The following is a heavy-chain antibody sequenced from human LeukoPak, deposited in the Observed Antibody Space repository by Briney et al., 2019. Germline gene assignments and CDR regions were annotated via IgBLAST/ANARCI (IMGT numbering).Heavy chain of an antibody. CDR2: IYPVDSDT. J-gene: IGHJ4*02. CDR3: ARQDCTSTSCYGGCDY. V-gene: IGHV5-51*01. D-gene: IGHD2-2*01. CDR1: GYSFTNYW. Sequence: GESLKISCKASGYSFTNYWIAWVRQVPGKGLEWMGFIYPVDSDTRYSPSFEGQVSISVDKSTSIAYLQWSSLKASDTAMYYCARQDCTSTSCYGGCDYWGQGTLVTVSS.